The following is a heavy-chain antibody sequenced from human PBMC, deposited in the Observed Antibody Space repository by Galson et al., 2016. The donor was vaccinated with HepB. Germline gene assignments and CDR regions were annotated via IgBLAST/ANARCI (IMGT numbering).Heavy chain of an antibody. CDR2: IYSGGST. J-gene: IGHJ4*02. CDR3: ARTRSDWYYFDY. D-gene: IGHD3-9*01. Sequence: SLRLSCAASGFTVSSNYVSWVRQAPGKGLEWVSVIYSGGSTHYADSVKGRFTISRDNSKNTLYLQMNSLRADDTAAYYCARTRSDWYYFDYWGQGTLVTVSS. CDR1: GFTVSSNY. V-gene: IGHV3-66*01.